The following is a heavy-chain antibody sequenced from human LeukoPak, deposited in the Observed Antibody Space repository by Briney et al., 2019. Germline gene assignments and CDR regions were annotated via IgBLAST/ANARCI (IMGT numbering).Heavy chain of an antibody. D-gene: IGHD6-25*01. J-gene: IGHJ4*02. V-gene: IGHV2-5*02. CDR1: GFSLSSSGVG. CDR2: IYWDDDK. Sequence: SGPTLVKPTQTLTLTCTFSGFSLSSSGVGVGWIRQPPGKALEWLALIYWDDDKRYSPSLKSRLTITKDTSKNQVVLTMTNVDPVDTATYYCVHRRFIAADFDYWGQGTLVTVSS. CDR3: VHRRFIAADFDY.